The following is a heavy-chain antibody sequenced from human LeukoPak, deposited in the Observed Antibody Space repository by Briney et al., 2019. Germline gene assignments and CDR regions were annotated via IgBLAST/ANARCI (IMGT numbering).Heavy chain of an antibody. V-gene: IGHV4-59*08. Sequence: SETLSLTCTVSGGSISSYYWSWIRRPPGKGLEWIGYIYYSGSTNYNPSLKSRVTISVDTSKNQFSLKLSSVTAADTAVYYCARLVQVGYYYYGMDVWGQGTTVTVSS. CDR1: GGSISSYY. CDR3: ARLVQVGYYYYGMDV. D-gene: IGHD1-1*01. CDR2: IYYSGST. J-gene: IGHJ6*02.